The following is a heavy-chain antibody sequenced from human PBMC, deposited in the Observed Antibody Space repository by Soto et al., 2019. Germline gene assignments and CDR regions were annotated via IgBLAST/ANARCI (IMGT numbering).Heavy chain of an antibody. CDR2: IFYTGAT. CDR1: GGSLSSGSSY. D-gene: IGHD3-10*01. V-gene: IGHV4-61*01. Sequence: PSETLSLTCSVSGGSLSSGSSYWSWIRQPPGKGLEYIGYIFYTGATNYNPSLKSRVIISVDTSRNQFSLKLSSVTAADTAVYYCARGEVRGLIATGLDYWGQGALVTVSS. CDR3: ARGEVRGLIATGLDY. J-gene: IGHJ4*02.